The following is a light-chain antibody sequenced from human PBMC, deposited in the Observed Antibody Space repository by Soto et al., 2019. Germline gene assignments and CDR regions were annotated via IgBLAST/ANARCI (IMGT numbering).Light chain of an antibody. Sequence: EIVLTQSPATLSLSPGEGVTLSCRASQSVNNLAWYQQKPGQAPRLLIYDASNRATGIPARFSGSGSGTDFTLTITSLEPEDFAVYYCQQRANWPLSFGGGTKVEIK. CDR2: DAS. J-gene: IGKJ4*01. CDR3: QQRANWPLS. CDR1: QSVNN. V-gene: IGKV3-11*01.